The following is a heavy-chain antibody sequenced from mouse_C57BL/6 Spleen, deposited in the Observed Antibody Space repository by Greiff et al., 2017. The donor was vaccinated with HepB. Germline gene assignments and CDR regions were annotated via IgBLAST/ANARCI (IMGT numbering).Heavy chain of an antibody. CDR2: INPNNGGT. CDR1: GYTFTDYN. J-gene: IGHJ4*01. D-gene: IGHD2-4*01. V-gene: IGHV1-18*01. CDR3: ARSGDYDFYYAMDY. Sequence: EVQLQESGPELVKPGASVKIPCKASGYTFTDYNMDWVKQSHGKSLEWIGDINPNNGGTIYNQKFKGKATLTVDKSSSTAYMELRSLTSEDTAVYYCARSGDYDFYYAMDYWGQGTSVTVSS.